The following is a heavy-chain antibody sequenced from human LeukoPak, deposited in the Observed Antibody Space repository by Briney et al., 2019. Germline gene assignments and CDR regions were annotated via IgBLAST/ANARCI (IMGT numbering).Heavy chain of an antibody. CDR3: ARGGIVGSRTNWFDP. CDR2: TYYRSKWYN. V-gene: IGHV6-1*01. CDR1: GDSVSSNIAA. J-gene: IGHJ5*02. Sequence: SQTLSLTCAISGDSVSSNIAAWHWIRQSPSRGLEWLARTYYRSKWYNDYAVSVKSRITINPDTSKNQLSLQLNSVTPEDTAVYYCARGGIVGSRTNWFDPWGQGILVTVSS. D-gene: IGHD1-26*01.